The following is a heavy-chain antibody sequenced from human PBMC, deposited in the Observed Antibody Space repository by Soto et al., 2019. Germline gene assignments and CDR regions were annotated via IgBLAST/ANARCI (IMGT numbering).Heavy chain of an antibody. CDR2: ISWNSGNI. CDR1: GVTLDNYA. D-gene: IGHD3-3*01. J-gene: IGHJ4*02. CDR3: AKSLKIFGLATTRSGPLDS. V-gene: IGHV3-9*01. Sequence: PGGSLRLACAASGVTLDNYAMHWVRQAPGKGLEWVSGISWNSGNIGYADSVKGRFTIARDNAKTSLYLEMNSLRAEDTALYYCAKSLKIFGLATTRSGPLDSWGQGALVTVSS.